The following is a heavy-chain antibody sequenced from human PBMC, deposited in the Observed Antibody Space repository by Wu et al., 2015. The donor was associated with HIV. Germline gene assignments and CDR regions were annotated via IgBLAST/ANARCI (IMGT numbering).Heavy chain of an antibody. CDR1: GYNFTDYY. J-gene: IGHJ3*01. CDR2: INPKSGGR. V-gene: IGHV1-2*02. D-gene: IGHD2-21*01. CDR3: AKLWSSPYDGLDF. Sequence: QVQLMQSGAEARKPGASVKVSCKASGYNFTDYYLYWVRQAPGQGLEWMGSINPKSGGRHYAQQFQGRITLTRDTSINTTYMELTRLTSDDTAVYFCAKLWSSPYDGLDFWGQGTMVAVS.